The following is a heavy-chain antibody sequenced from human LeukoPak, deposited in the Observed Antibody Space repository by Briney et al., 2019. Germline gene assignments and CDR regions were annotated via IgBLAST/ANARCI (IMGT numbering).Heavy chain of an antibody. CDR1: GFTFSTYW. J-gene: IGHJ6*02. CDR3: ARFGVPYGVDV. CDR2: IKPDGSEK. Sequence: GGSLRLSCAASGFTFSTYWMSWVRQAPGKGLEWVTNIKPDGSEKDYVDSLKGRFTISRDNAKNSLYLQVNSLRAEDTAVYYCARFGVPYGVDVWGQGTTVTVSS. D-gene: IGHD3-16*01. V-gene: IGHV3-7*04.